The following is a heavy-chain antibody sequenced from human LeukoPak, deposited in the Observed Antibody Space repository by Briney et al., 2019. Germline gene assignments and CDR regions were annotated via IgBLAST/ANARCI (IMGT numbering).Heavy chain of an antibody. CDR3: ARYCSGGSCYRAYYYGMDV. CDR2: IYPGDSDT. CDR1: GYSLTSYW. J-gene: IGHJ6*02. Sequence: GESLKISCKGSGYSLTSYWIGWVRQMPGKGLEWMGIIYPGDSDTRYSPSFQGQVTISADKSISTAYLQWSSLKASDTAMYYCARYCSGGSCYRAYYYGMDVWGQGTTVTVSS. D-gene: IGHD2-15*01. V-gene: IGHV5-51*01.